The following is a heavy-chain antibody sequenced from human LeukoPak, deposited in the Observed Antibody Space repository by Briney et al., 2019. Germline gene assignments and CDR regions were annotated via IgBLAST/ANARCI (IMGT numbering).Heavy chain of an antibody. Sequence: GGSLRLSCAASGFTFGDYAMNWVRQAPGKGLEWVSYISTSSTTIYYADSVKGRFTISRDNARNSLYLQMNSLRAEDTAVYYCARGPYTNGHYFDYWGQGTLATVSS. V-gene: IGHV3-48*04. CDR2: ISTSSTTI. D-gene: IGHD6-19*01. J-gene: IGHJ4*02. CDR1: GFTFGDYA. CDR3: ARGPYTNGHYFDY.